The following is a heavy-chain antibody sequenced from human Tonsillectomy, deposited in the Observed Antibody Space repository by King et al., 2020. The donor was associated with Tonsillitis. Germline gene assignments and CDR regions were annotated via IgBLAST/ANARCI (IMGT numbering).Heavy chain of an antibody. Sequence: QLVQSGAEVKKPGASVKVSCKASGYTFTGYYMHWVRQAPGQGLEWMGGINPNSGGTNYAQKFQGRVTMTRDTSISTAYMELSRLGSDDTAVYYCAREPYSSSWDDAFDIWGQGTMVTVSS. CDR2: INPNSGGT. J-gene: IGHJ3*02. D-gene: IGHD6-13*01. CDR3: AREPYSSSWDDAFDI. CDR1: GYTFTGYY. V-gene: IGHV1-2*02.